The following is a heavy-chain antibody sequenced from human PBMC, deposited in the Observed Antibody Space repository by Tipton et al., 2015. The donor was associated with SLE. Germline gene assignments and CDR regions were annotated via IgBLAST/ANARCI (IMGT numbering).Heavy chain of an antibody. CDR3: ARGFRSSVMSMVRGTVVHSSYHYMDV. CDR2: IDTSGSL. D-gene: IGHD3-10*01. Sequence: TLSLSCTVSGGPVSGGNYLWSWIRQPAGKGLEWIGHIDTSGSLRYNPSLSSRVTISLDTSEKQISLQLTSVTATDTAVYYCARGFRSSVMSMVRGTVVHSSYHYMDVWGGGSAVTVSS. J-gene: IGHJ6*03. V-gene: IGHV4-61*09. CDR1: GGPVSGGNYL.